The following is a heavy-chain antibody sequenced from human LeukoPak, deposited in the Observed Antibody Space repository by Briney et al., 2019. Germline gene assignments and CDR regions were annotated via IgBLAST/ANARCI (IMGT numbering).Heavy chain of an antibody. V-gene: IGHV3-11*01. J-gene: IGHJ4*02. CDR1: GFTFSDYY. D-gene: IGHD5-12*01. CDR3: ARGRYSMGGFDY. CDR2: VSSGSSTI. Sequence: GGSLRLSCAASGFTFSDYYMSWIRQAPGKALEWVSYVSSGSSTIYYADSVKGRFTVSRDNGKRSLYLHMSSLRSEDTAVYYCARGRYSMGGFDYWGQGTLVTVSS.